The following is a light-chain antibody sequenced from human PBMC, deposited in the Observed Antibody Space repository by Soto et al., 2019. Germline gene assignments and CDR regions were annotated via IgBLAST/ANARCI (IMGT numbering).Light chain of an antibody. V-gene: IGKV3-15*01. CDR2: GAS. Sequence: EIVMTQSPATLSVSPGERATLSCRASQSVSSNLAWYQQKPGQAPRLLIYGASTRATGIPARFSGSGSGTEFTLTISRLQSEDFAVYYCQQYNNWLPLTFGGGTKVDIK. CDR1: QSVSSN. J-gene: IGKJ4*01. CDR3: QQYNNWLPLT.